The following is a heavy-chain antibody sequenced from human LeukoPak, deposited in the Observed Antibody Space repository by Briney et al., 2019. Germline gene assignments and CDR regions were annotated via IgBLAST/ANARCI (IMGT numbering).Heavy chain of an antibody. CDR3: ARPKQWVDAFDI. D-gene: IGHD6-19*01. J-gene: IGHJ3*02. CDR1: GFTVSRNY. V-gene: IGHV3-66*04. CDR2: LYSGGST. Sequence: GGSLRLSCAASGFTVSRNYMSWVRQAPGKGLEWVSVLYSGGSTYYADSVKGRFTISRDNSKNTLYLQMSSLRVEDTAVYYCARPKQWVDAFDIWGQGTMVTVSS.